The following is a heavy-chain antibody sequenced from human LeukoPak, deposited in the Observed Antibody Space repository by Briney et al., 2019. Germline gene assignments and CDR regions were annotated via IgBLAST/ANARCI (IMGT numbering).Heavy chain of an antibody. J-gene: IGHJ4*02. CDR3: AREKDYDSSGYYLDY. Sequence: PGGSLRLSCALSGFIVSSNYMSWVRQAPGKGLEWVSVIYSSGGTNYADSVKGRFTISRDKSKNTLYLQMNSLRAEDTAVYYCAREKDYDSSGYYLDYWGQGTLVTVSS. CDR2: IYSSGGT. V-gene: IGHV3-66*01. CDR1: GFIVSSNY. D-gene: IGHD3-22*01.